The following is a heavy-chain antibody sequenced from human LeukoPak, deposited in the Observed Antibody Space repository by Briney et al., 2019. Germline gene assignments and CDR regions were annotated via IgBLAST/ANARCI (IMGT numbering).Heavy chain of an antibody. Sequence: GGSLRLSCAASGFTFSSYSMNWVRQAPGKGLEWVSSISSSSSYIYYADSVKGRFTISRDNAKNTLYLQMNSLRAEDAAVYYCAKDPNGDYIGTFDIWGQGTMVIVSS. CDR1: GFTFSSYS. CDR2: ISSSSSYI. V-gene: IGHV3-21*04. D-gene: IGHD4-17*01. CDR3: AKDPNGDYIGTFDI. J-gene: IGHJ3*02.